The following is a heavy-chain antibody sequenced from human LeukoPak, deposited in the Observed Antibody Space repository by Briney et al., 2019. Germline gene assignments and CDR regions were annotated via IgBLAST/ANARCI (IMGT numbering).Heavy chain of an antibody. J-gene: IGHJ4*02. CDR2: ISSNSSIM. Sequence: VGALRLSCVASGVSFSDYNMNWVRQAPGKGLEWVSYISSNSSIMYYADSVKGRFTISRDNAKNSLYLQMNSLRAEDTAVYYCARVRLGEVTTLDYWGQGTLVTVSS. V-gene: IGHV3-48*01. D-gene: IGHD3-16*01. CDR3: ARVRLGEVTTLDY. CDR1: GVSFSDYN.